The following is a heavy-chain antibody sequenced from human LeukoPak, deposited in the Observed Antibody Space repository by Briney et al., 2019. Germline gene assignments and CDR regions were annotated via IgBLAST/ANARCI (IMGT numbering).Heavy chain of an antibody. V-gene: IGHV3-66*04. D-gene: IGHD3-10*01. CDR1: GFTVSSNY. CDR3: TRHSGYYGSGSYITQKAENYYYYYMDV. Sequence: PGGSLRLSCAASGFTVSSNYMSWVRQAPGKGLEWVSVIYSGGSTYYADSVKGRFTISRDNSKNTLYLQMNSLRAEDTAVYYCTRHSGYYGSGSYITQKAENYYYYYMDVWGKGTTVTISS. CDR2: IYSGGST. J-gene: IGHJ6*03.